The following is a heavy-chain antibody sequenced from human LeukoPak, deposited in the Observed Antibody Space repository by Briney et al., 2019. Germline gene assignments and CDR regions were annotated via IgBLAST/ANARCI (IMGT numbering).Heavy chain of an antibody. Sequence: GASVKVSCKASGYTFTSYGISWVRQAPGQGLEWMGWISAYNGNTNYAQKLQGRVTMTTDTSTSTAYMELRSLRSDDTAVYYCARDALQLSPQWPLTESWFDPWGQGTLVTVSS. J-gene: IGHJ5*02. CDR3: ARDALQLSPQWPLTESWFDP. CDR2: ISAYNGNT. CDR1: GYTFTSYG. D-gene: IGHD5-18*01. V-gene: IGHV1-18*01.